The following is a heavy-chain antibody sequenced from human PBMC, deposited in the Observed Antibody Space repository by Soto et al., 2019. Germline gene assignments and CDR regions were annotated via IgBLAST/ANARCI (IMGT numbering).Heavy chain of an antibody. Sequence: ASVKVSCKASGYTFNTYTIHWVRQAPGQSLEWMGWITPDNGNTYFSQKFQGRVTVTRDTSTSTAYMELSSLRSEDTAVYYCARDLGIEPYFDYWGQGTRVTVSS. D-gene: IGHD6-13*01. CDR3: ARDLGIEPYFDY. J-gene: IGHJ4*02. CDR2: ITPDNGNT. CDR1: GYTFNTYT. V-gene: IGHV1-3*01.